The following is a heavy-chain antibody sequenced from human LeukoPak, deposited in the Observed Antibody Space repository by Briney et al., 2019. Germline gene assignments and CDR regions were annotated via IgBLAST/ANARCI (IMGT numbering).Heavy chain of an antibody. J-gene: IGHJ5*02. Sequence: PGGSLRLSCAASGFTVSSKYISWVRQAPGKGLEWVSLIYGDGSTYYADSVKGRFTISRDNSKNMLYLQMNSLRAEDTAVYYCWSYSLGQGTLVTVSS. CDR3: WSYS. CDR2: IYGDGST. D-gene: IGHD3-10*01. V-gene: IGHV3-66*01. CDR1: GFTVSSKY.